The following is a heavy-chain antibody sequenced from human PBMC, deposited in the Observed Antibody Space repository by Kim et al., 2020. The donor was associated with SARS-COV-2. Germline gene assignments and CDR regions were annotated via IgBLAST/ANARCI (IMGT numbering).Heavy chain of an antibody. CDR3: ARGWFGKNYVDF. CDR2: INAGNDHT. Sequence: ASVKVSCKASGYIFTNYDIHWVRQAPGKRLEWMGWINAGNDHTKYSQKFQGRVTFTRDTSASTVYMELTGLRSEDTAVYYCARGWFGKNYVDFWGQGTQVTLSS. J-gene: IGHJ4*02. D-gene: IGHD3-10*01. CDR1: GYIFTNYD. V-gene: IGHV1-3*01.